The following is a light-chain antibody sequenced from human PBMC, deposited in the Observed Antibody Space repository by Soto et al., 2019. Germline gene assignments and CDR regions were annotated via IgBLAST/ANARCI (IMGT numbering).Light chain of an antibody. J-gene: IGLJ2*01. CDR2: TTN. CDR3: AAWDDSLNGPV. V-gene: IGLV1-44*01. Sequence: QSVLTQPPSASGTPGQRVTLSCSGSSSNVGINSVNWYQQFLGAAPKVLIYTTNQRPSGVPDRFSGSKSGTSASLAISGLQPEDEADYYCAAWDDSLNGPVFGGGTKVTVL. CDR1: SSNVGINS.